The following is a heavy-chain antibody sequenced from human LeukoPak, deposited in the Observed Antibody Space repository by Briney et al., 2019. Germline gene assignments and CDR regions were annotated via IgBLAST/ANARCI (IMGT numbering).Heavy chain of an antibody. V-gene: IGHV4-34*01. CDR1: GGSFSGYY. J-gene: IGHJ3*02. CDR3: ARVLRSNSSWHDAFDI. Sequence: SETLSLTCAVYGGSFSGYYWSWIRQPSGKGLEWIGEINHSGSTNYNPSLKSRVTISVDTSKNQFSLKLSSVTAADTAVYYCARVLRSNSSWHDAFDIWGQGTMVTVSS. CDR2: INHSGST. D-gene: IGHD6-13*01.